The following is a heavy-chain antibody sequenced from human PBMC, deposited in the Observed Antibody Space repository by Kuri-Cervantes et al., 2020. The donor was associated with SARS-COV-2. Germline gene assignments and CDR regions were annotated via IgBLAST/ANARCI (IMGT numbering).Heavy chain of an antibody. V-gene: IGHV3-30*02. CDR2: IRYDGTKN. D-gene: IGHD3-10*01. CDR1: GFTFSTHG. Sequence: GGSLRLSCAASGFTFSTHGMHWLRQAPGKGLEWVAFIRYDGTKNFYLDSVKGRFTISRDNSKSTLYLQMNSLRAEDTAVYYCVGELLDAFDIWGQGTMVTVSS. J-gene: IGHJ3*02. CDR3: VGELLDAFDI.